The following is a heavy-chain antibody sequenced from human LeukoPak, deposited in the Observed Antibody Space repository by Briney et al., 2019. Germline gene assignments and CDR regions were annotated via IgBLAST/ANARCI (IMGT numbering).Heavy chain of an antibody. D-gene: IGHD5-12*01. CDR3: VRGTGYAVFDI. CDR1: GFTFSSYW. V-gene: IGHV3-74*01. CDR2: INSDGIST. Sequence: GSLRLSCAVSGFTFSSYWMHWVRQAPGKGLMWVSRINSDGISTSYADSVKGRFTISRDNAKNTLLLQMNSLRAEDTAVYYCVRGTGYAVFDIWGQGTMVTVSS. J-gene: IGHJ3*02.